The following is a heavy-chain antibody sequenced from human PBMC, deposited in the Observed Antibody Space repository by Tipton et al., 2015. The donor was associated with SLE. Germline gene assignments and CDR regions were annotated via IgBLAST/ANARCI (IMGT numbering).Heavy chain of an antibody. D-gene: IGHD5-12*01. CDR1: GFTFRTAW. V-gene: IGHV4-59*13. J-gene: IGHJ6*02. CDR3: ARSGSDYDNYYYAMDV. Sequence: QLVQSGGGLVKPGGSLRLSCVASGFTFRTAWMSWLRQPPGQGLEWIGYIYYSGSTNYNPSLKSRVTISVDMSKDQFSLKLTSVTAADTAVYYCARSGSDYDNYYYAMDVWGQGTTVTVSS. CDR2: IYYSGST.